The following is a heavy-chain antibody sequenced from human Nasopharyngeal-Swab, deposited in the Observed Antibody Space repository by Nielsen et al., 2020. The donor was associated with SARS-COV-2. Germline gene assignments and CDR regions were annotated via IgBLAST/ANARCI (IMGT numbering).Heavy chain of an antibody. CDR1: GFSFSDYY. CDR2: ISSTSSHT. D-gene: IGHD5-12*01. V-gene: IGHV3-11*03. J-gene: IGHJ4*02. CDR3: PSQRGGSGYDR. Sequence: GGSLRLSCAASGFSFSDYYMSWIRQAPGKGLEWAAYISSTSSHTNYADSVKGRFTISRDNAKNSLYLQMDSLRAEDTAVYYCPSQRGGSGYDRWGQGTLVTVSS.